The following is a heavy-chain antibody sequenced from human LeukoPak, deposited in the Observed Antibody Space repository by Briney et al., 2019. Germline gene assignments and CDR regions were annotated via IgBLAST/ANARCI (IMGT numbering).Heavy chain of an antibody. CDR2: ISSTGYNS. Sequence: PGGSLRLSCAASGFTFNKYSMNWVRQAPGKGPEWVSLISSTGYNSYYADSVKGRFTVSRDNSKNIVYLQMNSLRAEDTALYYCAKDIQAANWGQGTLVTVSS. CDR1: GFTFNKYS. V-gene: IGHV3-23*01. D-gene: IGHD5-18*01. J-gene: IGHJ1*01. CDR3: AKDIQAAN.